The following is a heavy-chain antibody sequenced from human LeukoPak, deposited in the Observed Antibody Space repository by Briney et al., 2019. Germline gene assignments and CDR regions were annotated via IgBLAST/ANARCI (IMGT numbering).Heavy chain of an antibody. V-gene: IGHV1-69*05. CDR1: GGTFSSYA. D-gene: IGHD3-16*02. CDR3: ARDGVDDYVWGSYQVNP. J-gene: IGHJ5*02. Sequence: SVRVSCKASGGTFSSYAISWVRQAPGQGLEWMGRIIPIFGTANYAQKFQGRVTITTDESTSTAYMELSSLRSEDTAVCYCARDGVDDYVWGSYQVNPWGQGTLVTVSS. CDR2: IIPIFGTA.